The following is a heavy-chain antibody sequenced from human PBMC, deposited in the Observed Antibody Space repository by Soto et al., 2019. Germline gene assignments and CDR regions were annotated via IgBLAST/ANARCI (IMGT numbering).Heavy chain of an antibody. D-gene: IGHD3-22*01. J-gene: IGHJ6*02. CDR3: ARDCWRYYNSSGYPLWYYYGMDV. CDR2: TYYRSKWYN. CDR1: GDSVSSNSAA. V-gene: IGHV6-1*01. Sequence: SQTLSLTCAISGDSVSSNSAAWNWIRQSPSRGLEWLERTYYRSKWYNDYAVSVKSRITINPDTSKNQFSLQLNSVTPEDTAVYYCARDCWRYYNSSGYPLWYYYGMDVWGQGTTVTVSS.